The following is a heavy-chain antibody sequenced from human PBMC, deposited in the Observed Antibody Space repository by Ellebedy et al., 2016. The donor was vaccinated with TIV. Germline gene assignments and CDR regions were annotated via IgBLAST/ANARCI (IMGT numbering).Heavy chain of an antibody. Sequence: SETLSLXCSVSGASISSNDSYWSWIRQSPERGLEWIGYIYYTGSTYYNPSLRSRVTISLDTSQNQVSLDLSSVTAADTAVYYCARDLISRTPLVRGVIRYFDFWGLGTRVSVSS. CDR1: GASISSNDSY. J-gene: IGHJ4*02. CDR2: IYYTGST. CDR3: ARDLISRTPLVRGVIRYFDF. D-gene: IGHD3-10*01. V-gene: IGHV4-30-4*01.